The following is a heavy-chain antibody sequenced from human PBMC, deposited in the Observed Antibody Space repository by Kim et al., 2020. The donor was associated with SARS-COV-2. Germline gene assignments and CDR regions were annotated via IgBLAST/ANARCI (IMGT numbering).Heavy chain of an antibody. CDR2: ISSSGAST. CDR3: ARPKAGSSWDEYYHYYMDV. Sequence: GGSLRLSCEASGFTFSDYYMGWIRQAPGKGLEWISYISSSGASTHYADSVKGRFTISRDNAKNSLYLQMISLRADDTAVYYCARPKAGSSWDEYYHYYMDVWGKGTTVTVSS. J-gene: IGHJ6*03. V-gene: IGHV3-11*01. D-gene: IGHD6-13*01. CDR1: GFTFSDYY.